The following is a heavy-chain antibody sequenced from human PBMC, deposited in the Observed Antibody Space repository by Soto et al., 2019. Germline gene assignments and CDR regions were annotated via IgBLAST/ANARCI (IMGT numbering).Heavy chain of an antibody. D-gene: IGHD3-10*01. CDR1: GFTLSCSW. CDR2: INNDGTST. V-gene: IGHV3-74*01. CDR3: MSGHFDY. Sequence: PGGSLRLSCAASGFTLSCSWMHWLRQTPGKGLVWVSCINNDGTSTSYADSVKGRFTISRDNAKNTLYLHMNSLRAEDSAVYYCMSGHFDYWGQGTVVTVSS. J-gene: IGHJ4*02.